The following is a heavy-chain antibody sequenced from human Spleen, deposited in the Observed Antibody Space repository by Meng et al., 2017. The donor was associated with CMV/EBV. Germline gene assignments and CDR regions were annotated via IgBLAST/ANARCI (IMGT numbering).Heavy chain of an antibody. CDR3: SNSGLGY. CDR2: TRSKAHGYST. V-gene: IGHV3-73*01. Sequence: GESLKISCAASGFTFSESAMHWVRQASGKGLEWVGRTRSKAHGYSTEYDTSVEGRFSISRDDSKTTTYLQINDLKTEDTAVYFCSNSGLGYWGQGTLVTVSS. D-gene: IGHD6-19*01. J-gene: IGHJ4*02. CDR1: GFTFSESA.